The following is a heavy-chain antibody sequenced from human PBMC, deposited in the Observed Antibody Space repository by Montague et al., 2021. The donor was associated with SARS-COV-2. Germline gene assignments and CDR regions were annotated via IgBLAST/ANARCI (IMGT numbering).Heavy chain of an antibody. CDR3: ARSPTYYHILTGYFNGPNWFDP. V-gene: IGHV4-39*01. J-gene: IGHJ5*02. Sequence: SETLSLTCTVSGGSISSSSYYWGWIRQPPGKGLEWIGSIYYSGSTYHNPSLKSRVTISVDTSKNQFSLKLSSVTAADTAVYYCARSPTYYHILTGYFNGPNWFDPWGQGTLVTVSS. CDR2: IYYSGST. D-gene: IGHD3-9*01. CDR1: GGSISSSSYY.